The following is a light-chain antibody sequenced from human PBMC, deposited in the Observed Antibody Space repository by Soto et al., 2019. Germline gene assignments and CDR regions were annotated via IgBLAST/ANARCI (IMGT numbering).Light chain of an antibody. CDR2: DAS. Sequence: EVVLTQSPGTLSLSPGEGATLSCRASHNISSTYLAWYQQKPGQAPRLLIYDASSRATGIPDRFSGSGSGTDFTLTVSRLEPEDFAVFYCQHYGSSMYTFGQGTRLDIK. J-gene: IGKJ2*01. CDR3: QHYGSSMYT. V-gene: IGKV3-20*01. CDR1: HNISSTY.